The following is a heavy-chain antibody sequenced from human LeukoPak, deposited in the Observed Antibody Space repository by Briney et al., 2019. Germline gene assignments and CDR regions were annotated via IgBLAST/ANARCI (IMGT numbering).Heavy chain of an antibody. J-gene: IGHJ4*02. CDR1: XFTFSSYE. CDR2: IKSKTDGGTT. CDR3: RNNDYGDHPFDY. Sequence: GGSLRLSCAASXFTFSSYEMNWIRQAPGKGLERVGRIKSKTDGGTTDYAAPVKGRFTISRDDSKNTLYLQMNSLKTEDTAVYYCRNNDYGDHPFDYWGQGTLVTVSS. D-gene: IGHD4-17*01. V-gene: IGHV3-15*01.